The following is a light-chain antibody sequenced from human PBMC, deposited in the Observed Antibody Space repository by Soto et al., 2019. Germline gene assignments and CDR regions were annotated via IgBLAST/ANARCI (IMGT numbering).Light chain of an antibody. V-gene: IGKV1-5*01. Sequence: EIQMTQSPSTLSASVGDRVTITCRASQSISSWLAWYQQKPGKAPKLLIYDASSLESGVPSRFSGSGSGTEFTLTISSLQPDDFATYYCQQYNSYPTFGGGTKV. CDR2: DAS. J-gene: IGKJ4*01. CDR1: QSISSW. CDR3: QQYNSYPT.